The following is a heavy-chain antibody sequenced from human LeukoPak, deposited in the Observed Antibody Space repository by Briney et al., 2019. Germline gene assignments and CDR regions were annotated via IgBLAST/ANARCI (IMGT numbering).Heavy chain of an antibody. CDR1: GYTFTSYD. J-gene: IGHJ6*03. CDR2: MNPNSGNT. D-gene: IGHD3-10*01. CDR3: ARRARDRWFGELGYYYYYMDV. Sequence: ASVKVSCKASGYTFTSYDINWVRQATGQGLEWMGWMNPNSGNTGYAQKFQGRVNMTRNTSISTAYMELSSLRSEDTAVYYCARRARDRWFGELGYYYYYMDVWGKGTTVTISS. V-gene: IGHV1-8*01.